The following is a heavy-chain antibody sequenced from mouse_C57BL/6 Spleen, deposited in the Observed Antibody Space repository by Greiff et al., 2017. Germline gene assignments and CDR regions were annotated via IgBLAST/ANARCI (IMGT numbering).Heavy chain of an antibody. CDR2: ISYDGSN. J-gene: IGHJ3*01. D-gene: IGHD4-1*01. CDR3: AREANWDSRFAY. Sequence: DVKLVESGPGLVKPSQSLSLTCSVTGYSITSGYYWNWIRQFPGNKLEWMGYISYDGSNNYNPSLKNRISITRDTSKNQFFLKLNSVTTEDTATYYCAREANWDSRFAYWGQGTLVTVSA. V-gene: IGHV3-6*01. CDR1: GYSITSGYY.